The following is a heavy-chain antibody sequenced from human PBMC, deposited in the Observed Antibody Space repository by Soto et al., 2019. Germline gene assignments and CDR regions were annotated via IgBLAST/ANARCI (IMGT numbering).Heavy chain of an antibody. CDR1: GFTFSSYA. J-gene: IGHJ5*02. CDR2: ISGSGGST. D-gene: IGHD3-9*01. Sequence: PGGSLRLSCAASGFTFSSYAMSWVRQAPGKGLEWVSAISGSGGSTYYADSVKGRFTISRDNSKNTLYLQMNSLRAEDTAVYYCAKSFNVLRYFDWMVGFDPWGQGTLVTVSS. V-gene: IGHV3-23*01. CDR3: AKSFNVLRYFDWMVGFDP.